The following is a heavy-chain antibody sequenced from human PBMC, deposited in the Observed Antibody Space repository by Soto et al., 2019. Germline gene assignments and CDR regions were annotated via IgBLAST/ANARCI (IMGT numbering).Heavy chain of an antibody. CDR2: ISWNSGSI. CDR1: GFTFDDYA. V-gene: IGHV3-9*01. CDR3: VKGRDSSSSSLFDP. Sequence: EVQLVESGGGLVQPGRSLRLSCAASGFTFDDYAMHWVRQAPGKGLEWVSGISWNSGSIGYADSVTGRFTISRDNAKKSLYLQMNSLRAEDTALYYCVKGRDSSSSSLFDPWGQGTLVTVSS. J-gene: IGHJ5*02. D-gene: IGHD6-6*01.